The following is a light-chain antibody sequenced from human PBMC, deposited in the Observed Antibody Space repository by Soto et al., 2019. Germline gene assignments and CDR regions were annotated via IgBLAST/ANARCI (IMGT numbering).Light chain of an antibody. Sequence: EIVLTQSPGTLSLSPGERVTLSCRASQSVSSSYLAWYQQIPGQAPRLLLYGASRRATGIPDRFSGSGSGTDFTLTISRLEPEDFAVYYCQQHGSSPWTFGQGTKVEIK. CDR3: QQHGSSPWT. CDR2: GAS. V-gene: IGKV3-20*01. J-gene: IGKJ1*01. CDR1: QSVSSSY.